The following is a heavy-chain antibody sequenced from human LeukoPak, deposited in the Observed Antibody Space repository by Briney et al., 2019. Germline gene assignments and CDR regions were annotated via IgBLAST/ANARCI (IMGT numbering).Heavy chain of an antibody. CDR3: ARVHGSAAGSY. J-gene: IGHJ4*02. CDR2: INHSGST. CDR1: GGSFSGYY. Sequence: SETLPLTCAVYGGSFSGYYWSWIRQPPGKGLEWIGEINHSGSTNYNPSLKSRVAISVDTSKNQFSLKLSSVTAADTAVYYCARVHGSAAGSYWGQGTLVTVSS. D-gene: IGHD6-13*01. V-gene: IGHV4-34*01.